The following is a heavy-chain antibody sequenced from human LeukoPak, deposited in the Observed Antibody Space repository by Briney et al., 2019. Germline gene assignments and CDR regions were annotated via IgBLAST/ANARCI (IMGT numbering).Heavy chain of an antibody. CDR1: GGSFSGYY. CDR2: INHSRST. J-gene: IGHJ2*01. CDR3: ARGSTTADWYFDL. V-gene: IGHV4-34*01. Sequence: SVTLSLTCAVYGGSFSGYYWSWIRQPPGKGLEWIGEINHSRSTNYNPSLKSRVTISVDTSKNQFSLKLSSVTAADTAVYYCARGSTTADWYFDLWGRGTLVTVSS. D-gene: IGHD4-17*01.